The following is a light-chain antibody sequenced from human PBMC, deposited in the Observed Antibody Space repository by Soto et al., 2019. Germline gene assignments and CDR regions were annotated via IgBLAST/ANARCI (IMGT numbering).Light chain of an antibody. CDR1: HDISSY. CDR2: AAS. J-gene: IGKJ5*01. Sequence: DVKLTQSPSFLSASVGDRVTITCRASHDISSYLTWYQQKPGKAPTVLIYAASTLQGGVPSRFSGSGSGTEFTLTISSLQSEDFASYYCQQHKDYPLTFGRGTRLEVK. V-gene: IGKV1-9*01. CDR3: QQHKDYPLT.